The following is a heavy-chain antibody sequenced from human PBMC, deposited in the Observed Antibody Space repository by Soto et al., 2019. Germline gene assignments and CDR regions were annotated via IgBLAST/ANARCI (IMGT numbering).Heavy chain of an antibody. D-gene: IGHD1-1*01. CDR2: ISSEGSNK. Sequence: QVQLVESGGGVVHPGRSLRLSCTASGFNFSDFGMHWVRQAPGKGLEWLALISSEGSNKFYADSVRGRFTDSRERSDNTRHLHRSAVRNDDTAMYYCAKDFARGPIGMSLDSWGQGTLVIVSS. CDR3: AKDFARGPIGMSLDS. CDR1: GFNFSDFG. J-gene: IGHJ4*02. V-gene: IGHV3-30*18.